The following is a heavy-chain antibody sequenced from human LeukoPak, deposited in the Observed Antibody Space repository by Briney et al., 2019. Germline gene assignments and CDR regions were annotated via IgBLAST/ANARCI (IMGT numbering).Heavy chain of an antibody. J-gene: IGHJ4*02. D-gene: IGHD4-17*01. CDR3: ARRDYGDSGYFFDY. CDR1: GGPITSSGYY. V-gene: IGHV4-39*07. Sequence: SETLSLTCTVSGGPITSSGYYWGWIRQPPGKGLEWIGEINHSGSTNYNPSLKSRVTISVDTSKNQFSLKLSSVTAADTAVYYCARRDYGDSGYFFDYWGQGTLVTVSS. CDR2: INHSGST.